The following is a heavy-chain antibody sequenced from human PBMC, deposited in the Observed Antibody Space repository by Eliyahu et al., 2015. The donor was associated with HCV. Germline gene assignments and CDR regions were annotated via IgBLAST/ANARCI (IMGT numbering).Heavy chain of an antibody. J-gene: IGHJ3*01. V-gene: IGHV3-9*01. CDR3: ARDPNYDILTGHYPFDV. CDR1: GFTFGXYA. D-gene: IGHD3-9*01. Sequence: ELQLVESGGGLVXPGTSLRLSCAASGFTFGXYAIHWVRQAPGKGLEWVSGISFNSGNTAYADSVXGRFTISRDNANNSLYLQMRSLRGDDTALYFCARDPNYDILTGHYPFDVWGQGTVVTVSS. CDR2: ISFNSGNT.